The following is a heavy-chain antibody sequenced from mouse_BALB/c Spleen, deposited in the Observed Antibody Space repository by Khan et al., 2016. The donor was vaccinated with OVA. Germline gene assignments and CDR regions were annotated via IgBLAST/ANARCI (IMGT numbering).Heavy chain of an antibody. CDR3: VRDGAYHRNDGWFAY. CDR1: GYTFTSYT. D-gene: IGHD2-14*01. V-gene: IGHV1-4*01. Sequence: VQLQQSGAELARPGASVKMSCKASGYTFTSYTIHWIKKRPGQGLEWIGYINPRNGYTNYNQKFKDKAKLTTDKSSTTAYLQLSSLTSDDSAVYNCVRDGAYHRNDGWFAYWGQGTLVTVSA. J-gene: IGHJ3*01. CDR2: INPRNGYT.